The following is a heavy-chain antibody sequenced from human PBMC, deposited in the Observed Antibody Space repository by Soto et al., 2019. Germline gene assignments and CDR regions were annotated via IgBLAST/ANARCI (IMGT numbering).Heavy chain of an antibody. J-gene: IGHJ6*02. CDR1: GYSFTSYW. CDR2: IYPGDSDT. CDR3: ARHSFPAGDTGKYYYYYGMDV. D-gene: IGHD5-18*01. V-gene: IGHV5-51*01. Sequence: GESLKISCKGSGYSFTSYWIGWVRQMPGKGLEWMGIIYPGDSDTRYSPSYQGQVTISADESISTAYLQWSSLKASDTAMYYCARHSFPAGDTGKYYYYYGMDVCGQGTPVTVSS.